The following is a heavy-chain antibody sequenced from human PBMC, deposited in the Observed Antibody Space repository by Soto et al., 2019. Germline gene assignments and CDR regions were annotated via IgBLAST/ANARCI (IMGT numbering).Heavy chain of an antibody. V-gene: IGHV1-69*13. CDR3: ARYGSGDYYFDY. CDR2: IIPIFGTA. J-gene: IGHJ4*02. D-gene: IGHD3-10*01. CDR1: GGTFSSYA. Sequence: SVKVSCKASGGTFSSYAISWVRQAPGQGLEWMGGIIPIFGTANYAQKFQGRVTITADESASTAYMELSSLRSEDTAVYYCARYGSGDYYFDYWGQGTLVTVSS.